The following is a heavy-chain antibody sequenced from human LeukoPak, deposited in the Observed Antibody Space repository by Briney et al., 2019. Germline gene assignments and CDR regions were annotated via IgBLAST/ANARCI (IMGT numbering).Heavy chain of an antibody. CDR1: GFTFSSYA. CDR2: ISGSGGST. D-gene: IGHD4-17*01. CDR3: SKFNSTVNTY. Sequence: PGGSLRLSRAASGFTFSSYAMSWVRQAPGRGLEGVSAISGSGGSTYYADFVKGRFTISRENSKNTVYLQMNSLRAEDTAVYYCSKFNSTVNTYWGQRALVT. V-gene: IGHV3-23*01. J-gene: IGHJ4*02.